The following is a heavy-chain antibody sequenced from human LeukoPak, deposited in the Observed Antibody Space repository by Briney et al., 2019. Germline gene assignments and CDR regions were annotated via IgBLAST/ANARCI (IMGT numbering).Heavy chain of an antibody. Sequence: KPSETLSLTCTVSGGSISSYYWSWIRQPPGKGLEWVGYIYYSGSTDYNPSFKSRVTISVDTSKNQFSLKLSSVTAADTAVYYCARGQPIAAAGIPFDYWGQGTLVTVSS. V-gene: IGHV4-59*01. J-gene: IGHJ4*02. CDR3: ARGQPIAAAGIPFDY. D-gene: IGHD6-13*01. CDR2: IYYSGST. CDR1: GGSISSYY.